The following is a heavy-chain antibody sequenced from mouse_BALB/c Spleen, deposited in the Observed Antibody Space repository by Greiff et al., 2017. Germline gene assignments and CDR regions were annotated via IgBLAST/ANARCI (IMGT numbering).Heavy chain of an antibody. D-gene: IGHD1-1*02. CDR3: TRWAMGFDY. Sequence: QVQLQQPGAELVRPGASVKLSCKASGYTFTSYWINWVKQRPGQGLEWIGNIYPSDSYTNYNQKFKDKATLTVDKSSSTAYMQLSSPTSEDSAVYYCTRWAMGFDYWGQGTTLTVSS. V-gene: IGHV1-69*02. J-gene: IGHJ2*01. CDR2: IYPSDSYT. CDR1: GYTFTSYW.